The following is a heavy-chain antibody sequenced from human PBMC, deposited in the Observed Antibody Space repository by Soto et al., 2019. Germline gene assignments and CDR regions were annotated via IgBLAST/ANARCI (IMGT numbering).Heavy chain of an antibody. Sequence: PGGSLRLSCAASGFTFSSYWMHWVRQAPGKGLVWVSRINSDGSSTSYADSVKGRFTISRDNAKNTLYLQMNSLRAEDTAVYYCARGYSSSSGSRSNWFDPWGQGTLVTVSS. J-gene: IGHJ5*02. D-gene: IGHD6-6*01. CDR3: ARGYSSSSGSRSNWFDP. CDR1: GFTFSSYW. CDR2: INSDGSST. V-gene: IGHV3-74*01.